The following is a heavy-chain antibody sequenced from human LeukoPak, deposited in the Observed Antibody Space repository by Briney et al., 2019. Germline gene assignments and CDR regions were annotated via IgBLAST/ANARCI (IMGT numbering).Heavy chain of an antibody. J-gene: IGHJ3*02. Sequence: GASVKVSCKASGYTFTAYYMHWVRQALGQGLEWMGWINPNSGGTNYAQKFQGRVTMTRDTSISTAYMELSRLRSDDTAVYYCARDYYDSSGFGAFDIWGQGTMVTVSS. CDR3: ARDYYDSSGFGAFDI. D-gene: IGHD3-22*01. CDR1: GYTFTAYY. CDR2: INPNSGGT. V-gene: IGHV1-2*02.